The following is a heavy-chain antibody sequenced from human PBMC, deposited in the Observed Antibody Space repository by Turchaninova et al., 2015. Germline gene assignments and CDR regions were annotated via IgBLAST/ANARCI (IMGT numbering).Heavy chain of an antibody. Sequence: PLXXSGAXVNKXGXALXXSCKGAGYTFANDWIAWVGQMPGKGLELMGIIYPGDSDTRYSPSFQGQVTISADKSISTAYLQWSSLRASDTAIYYCARRYAQHDFFDYWGQVTLVTVSS. D-gene: IGHD1-1*01. CDR2: IYPGDSDT. J-gene: IGHJ4*02. V-gene: IGHV5-51*01. CDR3: ARRYAQHDFFDY. CDR1: GYTFANDW.